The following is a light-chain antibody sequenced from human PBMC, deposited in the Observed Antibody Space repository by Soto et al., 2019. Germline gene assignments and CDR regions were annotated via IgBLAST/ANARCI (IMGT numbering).Light chain of an antibody. CDR3: QQYNNWPPIT. CDR2: DTS. J-gene: IGKJ5*01. Sequence: EMVMTESPATLSVSPGERATLSCRASQSVSIKLAWYQQKLGQAPRLLIYDTSTRATGIPARFSGSGSGTEFTLTISSLQSEDFAVYYCQQYNNWPPITFGQGTRLEIK. CDR1: QSVSIK. V-gene: IGKV3-15*01.